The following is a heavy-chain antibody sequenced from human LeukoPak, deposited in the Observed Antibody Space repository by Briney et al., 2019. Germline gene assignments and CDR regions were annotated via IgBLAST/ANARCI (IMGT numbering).Heavy chain of an antibody. CDR3: ARGADCSSTSCPQFDY. Sequence: SETLSLTCTVSGGSISSGDYYWSWIRQPPGKGLEWIGYIYHSGSTYYNPSLKSRVTISVDRSKNQFSLKLSSVTAADTAVYYCARGADCSSTSCPQFDYWGQGTLVTVSS. CDR2: IYHSGST. J-gene: IGHJ4*02. CDR1: GGSISSGDYY. V-gene: IGHV4-30-2*01. D-gene: IGHD2-2*01.